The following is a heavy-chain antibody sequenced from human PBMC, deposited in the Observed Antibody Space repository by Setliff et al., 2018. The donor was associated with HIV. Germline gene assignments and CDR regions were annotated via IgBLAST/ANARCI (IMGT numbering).Heavy chain of an antibody. Sequence: GGSLRLSCTVSGFTVSSNYMNWVRQAPGKGLEWVALMYDGGSTYYADSVKGRFTITRDISKNTLELQMNSLRVDDTAVDYCAKGSGFYDYWGQGTLVTVSS. J-gene: IGHJ4*02. CDR3: AKGSGFYDY. CDR1: GFTVSSNY. V-gene: IGHV3-53*01. CDR2: MYDGGST. D-gene: IGHD3-22*01.